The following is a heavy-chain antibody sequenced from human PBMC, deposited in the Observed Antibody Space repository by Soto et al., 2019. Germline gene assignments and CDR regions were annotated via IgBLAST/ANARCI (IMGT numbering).Heavy chain of an antibody. CDR3: ARAMTKPEYYYDSSGSLFDY. CDR2: IYYSGST. D-gene: IGHD3-22*01. CDR1: GGSISSYY. V-gene: IGHV4-59*01. J-gene: IGHJ4*02. Sequence: PSETLSLTCTVSGGSISSYYWSWIRQPPGKRLEWIGYIYYSGSTNYNPSLKSRVTISVDTSKNQFSLKLSSVTAADTAVYYCARAMTKPEYYYDSSGSLFDYWGQGTLVTVSS.